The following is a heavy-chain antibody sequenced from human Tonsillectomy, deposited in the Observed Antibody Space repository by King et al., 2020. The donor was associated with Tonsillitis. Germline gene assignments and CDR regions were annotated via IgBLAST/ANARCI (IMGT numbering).Heavy chain of an antibody. CDR2: IKQDGSEK. Sequence: VQLVESGGGLVQPGGSLRLSCAASGFTFSSYWMSWVRQAPGKGLEWVANIKQDGSEKYYVDSVKGRFTISRDNAKNSLYLQMNSLRAEDTAVYYCARGTVTMVRGVFDPWGQGTLVTVSS. CDR1: GFTFSSYW. J-gene: IGHJ5*02. CDR3: ARGTVTMVRGVFDP. V-gene: IGHV3-7*03. D-gene: IGHD3-10*01.